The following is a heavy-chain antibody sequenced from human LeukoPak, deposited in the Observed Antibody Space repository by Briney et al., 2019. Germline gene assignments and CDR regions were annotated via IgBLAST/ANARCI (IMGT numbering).Heavy chain of an antibody. V-gene: IGHV4-38-2*02. CDR3: ASVDTAMAQIDY. Sequence: SETLSLTCTVPGYSISSGYYWGWIRQPPGKGLEWIGSIYHSGSTYYNPSLKSRVTISVDTSKNQFSLKLSSVTAADTAVYYCASVDTAMAQIDYWGQGTLVTVSS. D-gene: IGHD5-18*01. CDR1: GYSISSGYY. CDR2: IYHSGST. J-gene: IGHJ4*02.